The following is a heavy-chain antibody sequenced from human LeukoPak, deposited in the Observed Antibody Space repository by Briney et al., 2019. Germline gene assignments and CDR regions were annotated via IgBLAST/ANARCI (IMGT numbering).Heavy chain of an antibody. CDR2: IYHSGST. D-gene: IGHD3-10*01. J-gene: IGHJ6*02. V-gene: IGHV4-30-2*01. CDR1: GGSISSGGYY. CDR3: ARALYGSGNDGMDV. Sequence: SETLSLTCTVSGGSISSGGYYWSWIRQPPGKGLEWIGYIYHSGSTYYNPSLKSRVTISVDRSKNQFSLKLSSVTAADTAVYYCARALYGSGNDGMDVWGQGTTVTVSS.